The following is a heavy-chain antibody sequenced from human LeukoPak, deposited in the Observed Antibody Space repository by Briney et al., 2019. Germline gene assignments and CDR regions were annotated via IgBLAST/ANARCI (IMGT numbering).Heavy chain of an antibody. CDR3: ARPYCHSINCYKFDAFDI. Sequence: PSETLSLTCAVYGGSFSDYYWTWIRQPPGKGLEWIGSIYYSGSTYYNPSLKSRVTISVDTSKNQFSLKLSSVTAADTAVYYCARPYCHSINCYKFDAFDIWGQGTMVTVSS. CDR1: GGSFSDYY. V-gene: IGHV4-34*01. J-gene: IGHJ3*02. D-gene: IGHD2/OR15-2a*01. CDR2: IYYSGST.